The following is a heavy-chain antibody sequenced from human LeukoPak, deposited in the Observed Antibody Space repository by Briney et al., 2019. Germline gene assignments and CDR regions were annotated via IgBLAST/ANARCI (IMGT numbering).Heavy chain of an antibody. CDR1: GVSISSTNW. CDR2: ISPTAET. V-gene: IGHV4-4*02. J-gene: IGHJ4*02. Sequence: PSETLSLTCGVSGVSISSTNWWSWVRQPPGQGLEWIGEISPTAETNYNPSLNGRVTMSLDKSRNQLSLKLTSVTAADTAIYYCSRESGAFCPFGYWGQGTLVIVPT. CDR3: SRESGAFCPFGY. D-gene: IGHD1-26*01.